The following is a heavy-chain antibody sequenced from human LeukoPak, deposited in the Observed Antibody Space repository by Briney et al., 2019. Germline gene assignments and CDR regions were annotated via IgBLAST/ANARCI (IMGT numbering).Heavy chain of an antibody. J-gene: IGHJ4*02. D-gene: IGHD6-13*01. CDR2: IYSGDST. CDR3: ARHTSSWYYFDY. V-gene: IGHV3-66*04. CDR1: GFTFDDYG. Sequence: PGGSLRLSCAASGFTFDDYGMSRVRQAPGKGLDWVSLIYSGDSTYYADSVKGRFTISRDNSKNTLYLQMNSLRAEDTAVYYCARHTSSWYYFDYWGQGTLVTVSS.